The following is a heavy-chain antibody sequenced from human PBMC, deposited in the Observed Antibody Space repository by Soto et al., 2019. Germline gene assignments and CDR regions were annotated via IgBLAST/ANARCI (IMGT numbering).Heavy chain of an antibody. CDR3: ASVTTIWSN. J-gene: IGHJ4*02. D-gene: IGHD2-21*02. CDR1: GYSSSNYY. CDR2: VNPNGEST. V-gene: IGHV1-46*01. Sequence: QVQVVQSGAEVKEPGASVKVSCKASGYSSSNYYTHWVRQAPGQGLEWMGIVNPNGESTNYAQRFKGRVALTRDTSTNTDYMELSRLTSDDTAIYFCASVTTIWSNWGQGTLVTVSS.